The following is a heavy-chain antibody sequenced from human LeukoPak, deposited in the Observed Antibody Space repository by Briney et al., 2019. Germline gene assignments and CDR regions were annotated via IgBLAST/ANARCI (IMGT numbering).Heavy chain of an antibody. CDR2: IKSKTDGGTT. Sequence: GGSLRLSCAASGFTFSNAWMSWVRQAPGKGLEWVGRIKSKTDGGTTDYAAPVKGRFTISRDDSKNTLYLQMNSLKTEDTAVYYCTTDFGMRFLEWLFSGGPFDYWGQGTLVTVSS. J-gene: IGHJ4*02. CDR3: TTDFGMRFLEWLFSGGPFDY. V-gene: IGHV3-15*01. D-gene: IGHD3-3*01. CDR1: GFTFSNAW.